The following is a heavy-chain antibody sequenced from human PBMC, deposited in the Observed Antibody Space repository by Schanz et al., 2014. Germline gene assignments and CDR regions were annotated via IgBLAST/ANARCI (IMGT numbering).Heavy chain of an antibody. D-gene: IGHD3-22*01. V-gene: IGHV3-21*01. CDR1: GFTFSDPW. CDR3: ARDRGSAVGYQYYGMDV. J-gene: IGHJ6*02. CDR2: ITSTSRYI. Sequence: EVQLVESGGGFVQPGGSLRLSCAASGFTFSDPWMHWVRQAPGKGLVWVSSITSTSRYIYYADSLKGRFTISRDNAKNSVYLQMNSLRAEDTALYYCARDRGSAVGYQYYGMDVWGQGTTVTVSS.